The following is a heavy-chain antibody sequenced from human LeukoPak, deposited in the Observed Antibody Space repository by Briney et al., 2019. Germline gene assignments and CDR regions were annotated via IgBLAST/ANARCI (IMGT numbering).Heavy chain of an antibody. CDR2: IYYSGST. J-gene: IGHJ3*02. D-gene: IGHD3-10*01. CDR3: ARSITMVRGVVDAFDI. Sequence: SETLSLTCTVSGGSISSYYWSWIRQPPGKGLEWIGYIYYSGSTNYNPSLKSRVTISVDTSKNQFSLKLRSVTAADTAVYYCARSITMVRGVVDAFDIWGQGTMVTVSS. V-gene: IGHV4-59*08. CDR1: GGSISSYY.